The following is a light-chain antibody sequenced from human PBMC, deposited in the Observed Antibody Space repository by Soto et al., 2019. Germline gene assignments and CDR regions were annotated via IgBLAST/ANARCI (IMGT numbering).Light chain of an antibody. Sequence: ETVLTQSPGTLSLSPGERATLSCRASQTVNGNYLGWYQQKPGQAPRLLIYGTSSRATGIPDRFSGSGSGTDFTLTVSGLETEDFAAYYCQQRTNSPPWTFGQGTRVELK. CDR1: QTVNGNY. J-gene: IGKJ1*01. CDR3: QQRTNSPPWT. CDR2: GTS. V-gene: IGKV3D-20*02.